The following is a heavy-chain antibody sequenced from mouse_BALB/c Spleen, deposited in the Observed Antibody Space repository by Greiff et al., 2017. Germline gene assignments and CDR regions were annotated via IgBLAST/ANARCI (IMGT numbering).Heavy chain of an antibody. D-gene: IGHD2-10*01. J-gene: IGHJ3*01. V-gene: IGHV1S53*02. CDR3: TTYCGGGFAY. CDR1: GYTFTDHA. CDR2: ISPGNGDT. Sequence: VKLQESDAELVKPGVSVKISCKASGYTFTDHAIHWVKQKPAQGLEWIGYISPGNGDTNYNEKFKGKATLTVDKSSSTAYMQLSSLTSEDSAVYFCTTYCGGGFAYWGQGTLVTVSA.